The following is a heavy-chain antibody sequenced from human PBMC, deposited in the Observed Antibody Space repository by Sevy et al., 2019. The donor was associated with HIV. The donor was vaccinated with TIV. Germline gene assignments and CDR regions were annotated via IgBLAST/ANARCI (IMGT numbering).Heavy chain of an antibody. CDR2: IWYDGSNK. CDR1: GFTFSSYG. V-gene: IGHV3-33*01. J-gene: IGHJ4*02. Sequence: GGSLRLSCAASGFTFSSYGMHWVRQAPGKGLEWVAVIWYDGSNKYYADSVKGRFTISRDNSKNTLYLQRNSLRAEDTAVYYCARDRSDTAMVTDTFDYWSPRTLVTVSS. D-gene: IGHD5-18*01. CDR3: ARDRSDTAMVTDTFDY.